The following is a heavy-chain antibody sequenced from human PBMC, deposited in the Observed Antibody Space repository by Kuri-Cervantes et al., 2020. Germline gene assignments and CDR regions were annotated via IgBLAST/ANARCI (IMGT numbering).Heavy chain of an antibody. CDR2: IGTAGDT. Sequence: GGSLRLSCAASGFTFSSYDMHWVRQATGKGLEWVSAIGTAGDTYYPGSVKGRFTISRENAKNSLYLQMNSLRAGDTAVYYCAKDRVGGYSSGLDYWGQGTLVTVSS. D-gene: IGHD6-19*01. V-gene: IGHV3-13*01. J-gene: IGHJ4*02. CDR1: GFTFSSYD. CDR3: AKDRVGGYSSGLDY.